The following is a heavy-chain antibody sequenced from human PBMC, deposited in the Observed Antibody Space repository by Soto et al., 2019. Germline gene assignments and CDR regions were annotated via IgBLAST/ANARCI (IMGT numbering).Heavy chain of an antibody. D-gene: IGHD6-25*01. J-gene: IGHJ5*02. CDR1: GFTFSDYY. V-gene: IGHV3-11*01. CDR3: ARGGSGWTRGGWLCP. CDR2: ISDSGSTI. Sequence: QMQLVQSGGGLVKPGGSLTLSCKASGFTFSDYYMIWVRQTPGKGLEWLSYISDSGSTIYYADSVRARFTIFRENAANSVYLQLDGLTDGDTAFYYCARGGSGWTRGGWLCPWGQGSLVTVSS.